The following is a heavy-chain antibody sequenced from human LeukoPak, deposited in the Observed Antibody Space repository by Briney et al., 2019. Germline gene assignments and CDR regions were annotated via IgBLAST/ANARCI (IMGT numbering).Heavy chain of an antibody. J-gene: IGHJ4*02. V-gene: IGHV3-23*01. D-gene: IGHD1-26*01. Sequence: PGGSLRLSCAASGFTFSTYVMSWLRQAPGKGLEWVSSIRTNGGDISYADSVKGRFTISRDNSMHTLYLQMNSLRSEDTAVYYCAKVTLGVSWDMHFDSWGQGTLVTVSS. CDR2: IRTNGGDI. CDR3: AKVTLGVSWDMHFDS. CDR1: GFTFSTYV.